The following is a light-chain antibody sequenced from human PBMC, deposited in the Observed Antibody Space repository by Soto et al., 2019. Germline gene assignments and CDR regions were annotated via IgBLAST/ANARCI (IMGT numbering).Light chain of an antibody. CDR3: QQRSDWPWT. Sequence: EIVLTQSPATLSLSPGERDTLSCRARQSVSSYLTWYQQKPGQAPRLLIYDASDRATGIPARFSGSGSGTDFTHTITSLEPEDFAVYYCQQRSDWPWTFGQGTKVEIK. J-gene: IGKJ1*01. CDR2: DAS. V-gene: IGKV3-11*01. CDR1: QSVSSY.